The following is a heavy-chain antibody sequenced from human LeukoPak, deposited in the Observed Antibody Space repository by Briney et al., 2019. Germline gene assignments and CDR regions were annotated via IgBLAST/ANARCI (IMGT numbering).Heavy chain of an antibody. J-gene: IGHJ4*02. CDR3: ARLTMVRGAYYFDY. V-gene: IGHV4-39*01. Sequence: SETLSLTCTVSGGSISSSSYYWGWIRPPPGKGLEWVGSIYYSGSTYYPPSLKSRVTISVDTSKNQYSLKLRSVTAADTAVYYCARLTMVRGAYYFDYWGQGTLVTVSS. CDR2: IYYSGST. D-gene: IGHD3-10*01. CDR1: GGSISSSSYY.